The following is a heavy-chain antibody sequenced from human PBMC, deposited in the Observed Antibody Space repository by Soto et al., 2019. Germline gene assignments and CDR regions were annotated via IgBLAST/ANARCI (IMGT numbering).Heavy chain of an antibody. Sequence: QVQLQQWGAGLLKPSETLSLTCAVYGGSLSGYYWTWIRRPPGKGLEWIGEIHPSGSINYNSSLKSRVTISADTSKNQFFLKLSSVTAADTAVYYCSRGGDAYKAGNYWGQGTLVTVSS. CDR2: IHPSGSI. D-gene: IGHD1-1*01. J-gene: IGHJ4*02. V-gene: IGHV4-34*01. CDR1: GGSLSGYY. CDR3: SRGGDAYKAGNY.